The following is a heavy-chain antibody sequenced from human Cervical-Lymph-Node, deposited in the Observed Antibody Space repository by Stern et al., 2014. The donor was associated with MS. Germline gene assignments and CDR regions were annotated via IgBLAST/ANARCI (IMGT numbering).Heavy chain of an antibody. V-gene: IGHV3-33*01. D-gene: IGHD3-16*01. CDR1: GFTFSGYG. Sequence: MQLVESGGGVVQPGKSLRLSCVASGFTFSGYGMPWGRPAPGNGLEWVGFIWSDGSNPSFAVSVQGRFTIARDNLQNTLHLHMNNVTAADTARYYCARGRNVGVNYYFDYWGQGSLVTVSS. CDR2: IWSDGSNP. CDR3: ARGRNVGVNYYFDY. J-gene: IGHJ4*02.